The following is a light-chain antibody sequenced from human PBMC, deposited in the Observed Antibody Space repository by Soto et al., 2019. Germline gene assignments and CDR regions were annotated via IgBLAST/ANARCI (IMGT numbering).Light chain of an antibody. J-gene: IGLJ2*01. CDR1: SSDVGGYTY. CDR3: SSYTTSSTPV. V-gene: IGLV2-14*01. CDR2: DVS. Sequence: QSVLTQPASVSGSPGQSITISCTGASSDVGGYTYVSWYQQHPGKAPKLMIYDVSNRPSGVSNRFSGSKSGNTASLAISGLQAEDEADYYCSSYTTSSTPVFGGGTKVTVL.